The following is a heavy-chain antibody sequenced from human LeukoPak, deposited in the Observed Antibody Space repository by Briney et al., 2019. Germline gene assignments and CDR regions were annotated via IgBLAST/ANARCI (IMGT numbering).Heavy chain of an antibody. CDR2: ISSSGSTT. CDR3: AKLDGSGSYCDY. Sequence: GGSLRLSCAASGFTFSDYYMSWIRQAPGKGLEWVSYISSSGSTTYYADSVKGRFTISRDNSKNTLYLQMNSLRAEDTAVYYCAKLDGSGSYCDYWGQGTLVTVSS. D-gene: IGHD3-10*01. V-gene: IGHV3-11*01. CDR1: GFTFSDYY. J-gene: IGHJ4*02.